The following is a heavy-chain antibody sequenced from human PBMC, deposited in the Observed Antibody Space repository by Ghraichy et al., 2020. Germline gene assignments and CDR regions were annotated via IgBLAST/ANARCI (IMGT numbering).Heavy chain of an antibody. CDR3: AKKGGRLGECAIDV. CDR2: LGADGRST. V-gene: IGHV3-23*01. CDR1: EFTFDGYP. D-gene: IGHD3-10*01. J-gene: IGHJ3*01. Sequence: GGSLRLSCAVSEFTFDGYPMTWVRQAPGKGLEWVSTLGADGRSTFYADSVKGRFTISRDKSKRTMYLQMNSLRADDTAVYYCAKKGGRLGECAIDVWGQGTKVTVSS.